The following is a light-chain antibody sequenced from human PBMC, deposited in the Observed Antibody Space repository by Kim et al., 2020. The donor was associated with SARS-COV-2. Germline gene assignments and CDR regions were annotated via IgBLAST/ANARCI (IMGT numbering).Light chain of an antibody. J-gene: IGLJ3*02. CDR1: SCDIVKYNF. CDR3: SSHIGSSTSV. V-gene: IGLV2-14*04. CDR2: DVS. Sequence: HWITIPCTGSSCDIVKYNFVCLSPPHPGKAPKLLVYDVSKRPSGVSDRFSGSKSGNTASLTISGLQAEDEADYYCSSHIGSSTSVFGGGTKLTVL.